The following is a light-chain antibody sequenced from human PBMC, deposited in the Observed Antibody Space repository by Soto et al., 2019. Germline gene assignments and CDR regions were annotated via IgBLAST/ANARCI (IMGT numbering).Light chain of an antibody. CDR1: QDISNS. Sequence: DIQLTQSPSSLSASVGDSVTITCQASQDISNSLNWYQQKPGEAPKLLIFDASNLQTGVPSRFGGSGSGTDFTFTISSLQPEDIATYSCQHSDSLPVTFGQGTKVEIK. CDR2: DAS. J-gene: IGKJ2*01. V-gene: IGKV1-33*01. CDR3: QHSDSLPVT.